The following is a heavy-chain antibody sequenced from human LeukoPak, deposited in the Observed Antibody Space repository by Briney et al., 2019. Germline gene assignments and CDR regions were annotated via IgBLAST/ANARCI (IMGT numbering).Heavy chain of an antibody. Sequence: GGSLRLSCAASGFTFSSYSMNWVRQAPGKGLEWVSSISSSSSYIYYADSVKGRFTISRDNAKNSLYLQMNSLRAEDTAAYYCARGRITMVRGVTDFDYWGQGTLVTVSS. CDR1: GFTFSSYS. D-gene: IGHD3-10*01. CDR3: ARGRITMVRGVTDFDY. CDR2: ISSSSSYI. J-gene: IGHJ4*02. V-gene: IGHV3-21*01.